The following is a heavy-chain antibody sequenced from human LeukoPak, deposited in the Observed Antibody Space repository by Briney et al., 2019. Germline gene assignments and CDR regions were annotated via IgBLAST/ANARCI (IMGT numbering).Heavy chain of an antibody. J-gene: IGHJ5*02. CDR1: GFTFSSYG. D-gene: IGHD3-22*01. Sequence: PGGSLRLSCAASGFTFSSYGMHWVRQAPGKGLEWVAVISYDGSNKYYADSVKGRFTISRDNSKNTLYLQMNSLRAEDTAVYYCARSGVYYDSSGYYWEYNWFDPWGQGTLVTVSS. V-gene: IGHV3-30*19. CDR3: ARSGVYYDSSGYYWEYNWFDP. CDR2: ISYDGSNK.